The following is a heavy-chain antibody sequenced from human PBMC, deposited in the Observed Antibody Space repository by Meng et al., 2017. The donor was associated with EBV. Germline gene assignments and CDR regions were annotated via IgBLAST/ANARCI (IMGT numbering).Heavy chain of an antibody. CDR1: GYTLTELC. V-gene: IGHV1-24*01. CDR2: YDPEDGET. J-gene: IGHJ4*02. CDR3: ITRAHSSGYYY. Sequence: QVQLVQSGXGVRKXXXSVKVSWKVSGYTLTELCMYWVRQAPGKGLEWMGGYDPEDGETIYAMKFQGRVAMTEDTSTDTAYMELSSLRSEDTAVYYCITRAHSSGYYYWGQGTLVTVSS. D-gene: IGHD3-22*01.